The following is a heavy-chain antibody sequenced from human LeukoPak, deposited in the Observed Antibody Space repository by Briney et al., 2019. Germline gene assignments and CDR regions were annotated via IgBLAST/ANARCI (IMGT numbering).Heavy chain of an antibody. CDR3: ARAVAAYYYYYYMDV. D-gene: IGHD6-19*01. CDR1: GGSISSGSYY. Sequence: PSQTLSLTCTVSGGSISSGSYYWSWIRQPAGKGLEWIGRIYTSGSTNYNPALKSRVTISVDTSKNQFSLKLSSVTAADTAVYYCARAVAAYYYYYYMDVWGKGTTVTVSS. V-gene: IGHV4-61*02. CDR2: IYTSGST. J-gene: IGHJ6*03.